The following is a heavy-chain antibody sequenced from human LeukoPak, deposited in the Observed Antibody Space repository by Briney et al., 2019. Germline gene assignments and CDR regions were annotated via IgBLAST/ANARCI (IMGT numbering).Heavy chain of an antibody. D-gene: IGHD6-19*01. V-gene: IGHV3-48*01. Sequence: PGGSLRLSCGASGFTFNDYDIHWVRQGPGKGPEWVSYISGGSATVFYGDSVRGRFTISRDNAKNSLYLQMTNLRVEDTAVYYCARDGSFTSGSYFDSWGQGTLVTVSS. CDR2: ISGGSATV. CDR1: GFTFNDYD. CDR3: ARDGSFTSGSYFDS. J-gene: IGHJ4*02.